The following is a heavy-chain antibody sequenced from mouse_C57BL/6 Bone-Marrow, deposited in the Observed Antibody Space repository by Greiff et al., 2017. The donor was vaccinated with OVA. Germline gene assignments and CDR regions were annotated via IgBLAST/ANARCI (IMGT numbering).Heavy chain of an antibody. D-gene: IGHD4-1*01. V-gene: IGHV1-26*01. CDR2: INPNNGGT. J-gene: IGHJ2*01. Sequence: EVQLQQSGPELVKPGASVKISCKASGYTFPDYYMNWVKQSHGKSLEWIGDINPNNGGTSYNQKFKGKATLTVDKSSSTAYMELRSLTSVDSAVYYCAREDKTGNYDYWGQGTTLTVSS. CDR3: AREDKTGNYDY. CDR1: GYTFPDYY.